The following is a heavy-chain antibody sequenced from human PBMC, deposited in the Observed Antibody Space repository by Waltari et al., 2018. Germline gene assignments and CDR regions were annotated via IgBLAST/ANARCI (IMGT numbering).Heavy chain of an antibody. CDR2: INVGNDNT. J-gene: IGHJ4*02. CDR3: AREAVRGGGCFDS. CDR1: GYTFTTTP. V-gene: IGHV1-3*01. Sequence: QVQLVQSGAEVKKPGASVKVSCKASGYTFTTTPIHWVRQAPGQRLEWMGWINVGNDNTRYSQKFQGRVTITTDTSASTAYMELSNLRSEDTAVYYCAREAVRGGGCFDSWGQGTLVTVSS. D-gene: IGHD3-10*01.